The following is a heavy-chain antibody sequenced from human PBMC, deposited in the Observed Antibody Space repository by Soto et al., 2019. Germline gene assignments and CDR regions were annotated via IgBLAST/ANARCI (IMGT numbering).Heavy chain of an antibody. J-gene: IGHJ4*02. CDR3: ARGATIFGVVIRHFNY. V-gene: IGHV1-2*04. Sequence: EASVKVSCKASGYTFTGYYMHWVRQAPGQGLEWMGWINPNGGGTNYAQKFQGWVTMTRDTSISTAYMELSRLRSDDTAVYYCARGATIFGVVIRHFNYWGQGTLVTVSS. D-gene: IGHD3-3*01. CDR2: INPNGGGT. CDR1: GYTFTGYY.